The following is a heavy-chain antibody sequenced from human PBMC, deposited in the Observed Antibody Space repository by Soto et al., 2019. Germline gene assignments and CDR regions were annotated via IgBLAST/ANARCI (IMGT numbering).Heavy chain of an antibody. V-gene: IGHV3-30-3*01. D-gene: IGHD4-17*01. J-gene: IGHJ6*02. CDR2: ISFDGSDL. CDR1: GFVFLNYA. Sequence: QVQLVESGGGVVQPGKSLRLSCTASGFVFLNYAFHWVRQAPGKGLAWVAVISFDGSDLFHADSVKGRFTISRDNSRDTLYLQMSSLRADDTAVYYCARVGNYGDSPYYNYGSDVWGQGTTVTVSS. CDR3: ARVGNYGDSPYYNYGSDV.